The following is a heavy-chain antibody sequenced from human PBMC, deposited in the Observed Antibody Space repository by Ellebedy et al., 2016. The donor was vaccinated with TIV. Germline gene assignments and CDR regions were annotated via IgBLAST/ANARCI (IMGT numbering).Heavy chain of an antibody. CDR1: GFSFSDFY. V-gene: IGHV3-11*04. CDR2: ISSSSSSM. J-gene: IGHJ4*02. CDR3: ARDGAAYCGGDCYTPFDY. D-gene: IGHD2-21*02. Sequence: PGGSLRLSCAASGFSFSDFYMSWIRQAPGKGLEWVSYISSSSSSMYYADSVKGRFTISRDNAKNSLYLQMNSLRDEDTAVYYCARDGAAYCGGDCYTPFDYWGRGTLVTVSS.